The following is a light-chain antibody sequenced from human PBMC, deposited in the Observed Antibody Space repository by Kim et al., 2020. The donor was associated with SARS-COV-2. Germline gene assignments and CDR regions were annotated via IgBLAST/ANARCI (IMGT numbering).Light chain of an antibody. CDR2: YDS. J-gene: IGLJ3*02. CDR3: QVWDSSSDHPV. CDR1: NIGSKS. Sequence: SYELTQPPSVSVAPGKTARITCGGNNIGSKSVHWYQPKPGQAPVLVIYYDSDRPSGIPERFSGSTSGNTATLTISRVEAGDEADYYCQVWDSSSDHPVFGGGTQLTVL. V-gene: IGLV3-21*04.